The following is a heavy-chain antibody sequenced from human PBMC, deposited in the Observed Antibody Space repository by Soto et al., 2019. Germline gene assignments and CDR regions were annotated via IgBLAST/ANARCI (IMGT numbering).Heavy chain of an antibody. V-gene: IGHV3-48*01. CDR3: ARGIGNYYGSGSYLGLYYYYYYMDV. J-gene: IGHJ6*03. Sequence: PGGSLRLSCAASGFTFSSYSMNWVRQAPGKGLEWVSYISSSSSTIYYADSVKGRFTISRDNAKNSLYLQMNSLRAEDTAVYYCARGIGNYYGSGSYLGLYYYYYYMDVWGKGTTVTVSS. CDR2: ISSSSSTI. CDR1: GFTFSSYS. D-gene: IGHD3-10*01.